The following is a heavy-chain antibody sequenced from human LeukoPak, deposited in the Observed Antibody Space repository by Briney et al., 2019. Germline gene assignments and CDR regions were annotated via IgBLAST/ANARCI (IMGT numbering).Heavy chain of an antibody. V-gene: IGHV4-59*01. D-gene: IGHD6-13*01. CDR1: IVSIKNYY. Sequence: SETLSLTCSFSIVSIKNYYWNWSRQSPGKGLQWIGYIYYTGSTDYNFSLKSRVTISLDTSENQFSLRLNSVTAADSAVYFCASSRGPSSSWSFDSWGQGILVTVSS. J-gene: IGHJ4*02. CDR3: ASSRGPSSSWSFDS. CDR2: IYYTGST.